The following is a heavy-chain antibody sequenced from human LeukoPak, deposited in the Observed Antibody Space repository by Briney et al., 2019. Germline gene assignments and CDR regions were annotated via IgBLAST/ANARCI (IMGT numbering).Heavy chain of an antibody. CDR1: GGSISSYY. J-gene: IGHJ3*02. Sequence: SETLSLTCTVSGGSISSYYWSCIRQPPGKGLEWIGYIYYSGSTKYKPSLKSRVTISVDTSKNQLSLKLSSVTAADTAVYYCARGRFLDAFDIWGQGTMVTVSS. D-gene: IGHD3-3*01. CDR2: IYYSGST. CDR3: ARGRFLDAFDI. V-gene: IGHV4-59*01.